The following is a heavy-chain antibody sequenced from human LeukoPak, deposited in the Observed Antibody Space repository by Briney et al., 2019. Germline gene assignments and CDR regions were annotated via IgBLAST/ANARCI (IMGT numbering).Heavy chain of an antibody. CDR3: AKDPARPYDSSGYYSDY. CDR1: GFTVRSNF. V-gene: IGHV3-23*01. D-gene: IGHD3-22*01. Sequence: GGSLRLSCAASGFTVRSNFMNWVRQAPGKGLEWVSAISGSGGSTYYADSVKGRFTISRDNSKNTLYLQMNSLRAEDTAVYYCAKDPARPYDSSGYYSDYWGQGTLVTVSS. CDR2: ISGSGGST. J-gene: IGHJ4*02.